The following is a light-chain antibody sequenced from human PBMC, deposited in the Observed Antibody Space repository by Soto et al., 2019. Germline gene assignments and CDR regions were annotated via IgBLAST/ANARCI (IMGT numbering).Light chain of an antibody. Sequence: QSVLTQPASVSGSPGQSITISCTGTNNLVSWYQQHPGKAPKVVLYEGTKRPSGVSNRFSGSNSGSTASLTISGLQAEDEAHHFCCAYVGARSYVLGPGTKVTVL. CDR2: EGT. J-gene: IGLJ1*01. V-gene: IGLV2-23*01. CDR3: CAYVGARSYV. CDR1: NNL.